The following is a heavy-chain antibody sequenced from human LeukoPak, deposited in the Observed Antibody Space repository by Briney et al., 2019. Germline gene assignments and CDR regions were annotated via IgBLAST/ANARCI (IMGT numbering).Heavy chain of an antibody. CDR1: GYTFTGYY. Sequence: ASMKVSCKASGYTFTGYYMHWARQAPGQGLEWMGWINPNSGGTNYAQKFQGRVTMARDTSISTAHMELKRLSSDDTAVYYCANGAPTCDCWGQGTLVTVSS. V-gene: IGHV1-2*02. D-gene: IGHD1-26*01. J-gene: IGHJ4*02. CDR2: INPNSGGT. CDR3: ANGAPTCDC.